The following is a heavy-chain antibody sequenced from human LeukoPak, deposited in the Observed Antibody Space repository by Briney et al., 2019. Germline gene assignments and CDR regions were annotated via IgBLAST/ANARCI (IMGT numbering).Heavy chain of an antibody. Sequence: SETLSLTCIVSGGSISNYYWSWIRQPPGKGLEWIGYIYYSRSTNYNPSLKSRVTISVDTSKNQFSLKLSSVTAADTAVYYCARETSESAYGYWGQGTLVTVSS. J-gene: IGHJ4*02. CDR1: GGSISNYY. CDR3: ARETSESAYGY. CDR2: IYYSRST. V-gene: IGHV4-59*01. D-gene: IGHD3-3*01.